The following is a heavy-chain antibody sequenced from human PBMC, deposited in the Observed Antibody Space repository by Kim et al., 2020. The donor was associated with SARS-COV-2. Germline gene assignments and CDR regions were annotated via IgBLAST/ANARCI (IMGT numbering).Heavy chain of an antibody. V-gene: IGHV3-23*01. CDR2: ST. CDR3: AKDSRGYVQH. J-gene: IGHJ1*01. Sequence: STYYADTVKGRYTLSRDNSKNTLYLLMNSLRAEDTAVYYGAKDSRGYVQHWGQGTLVTVSS. D-gene: IGHD6-13*01.